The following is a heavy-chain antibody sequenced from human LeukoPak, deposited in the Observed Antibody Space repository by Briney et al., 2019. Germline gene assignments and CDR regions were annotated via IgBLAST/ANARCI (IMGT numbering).Heavy chain of an antibody. CDR3: ARETIAVAGAFDY. CDR1: EYTFTGYY. J-gene: IGHJ4*02. Sequence: ASVKVSCKASEYTFTGYYMHWMRQAPGQGLEWMGWINPNSGDTNYAQKFQGRVTMTRDTSISTAYMELSGLRSDDMAVYSCARETIAVAGAFDYWGQGTLVTVSS. CDR2: INPNSGDT. D-gene: IGHD6-19*01. V-gene: IGHV1-2*02.